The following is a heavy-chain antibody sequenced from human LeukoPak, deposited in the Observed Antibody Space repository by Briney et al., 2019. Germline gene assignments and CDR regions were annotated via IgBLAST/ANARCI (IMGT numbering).Heavy chain of an antibody. V-gene: IGHV4-30-4*01. Sequence: NPSETLSLTCIVSGGAISSGDYYWSWIRQPPGKGLEWIGYIYFSGSTYYNPTLKSRVTISVDTSKNQFSLKLSSVTAADTAVYYCARGPNYVWGSYQYFDYWGQGTLVTVSS. D-gene: IGHD3-16*02. J-gene: IGHJ4*02. CDR2: IYFSGST. CDR3: ARGPNYVWGSYQYFDY. CDR1: GGAISSGDYY.